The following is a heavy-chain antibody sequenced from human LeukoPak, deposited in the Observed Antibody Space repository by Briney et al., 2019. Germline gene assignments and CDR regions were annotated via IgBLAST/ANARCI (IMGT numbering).Heavy chain of an antibody. J-gene: IGHJ1*01. V-gene: IGHV1-2*02. CDR3: GRDSSGSSWYRSSLLHAEYFQH. CDR1: GYTFTPFS. CDR2: IKPNSGGT. D-gene: IGHD6-13*01. Sequence: GASVKVSCKASGYTFTPFSMQWVRQAPGQGLEWRGWIKPNSGGTNYAQKFQGRVTMNREKYNRPAYTELSRLRSDGPAGYYLGRDSSGSSWYRSSLLHAEYFQHWGQGALVTVSS.